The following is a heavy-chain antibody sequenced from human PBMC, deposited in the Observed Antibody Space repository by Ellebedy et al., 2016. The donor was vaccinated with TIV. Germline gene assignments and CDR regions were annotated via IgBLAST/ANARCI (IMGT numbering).Heavy chain of an antibody. CDR2: ISWNSAGT. Sequence: SLKISXVMSGLNFSNYAMNWVRHLPGKGLEWVSGISWNSAGTSYADPAGDRLTIFRDNDKKSLYLQIDNLRPEDTALYFCAKDTASAVSRPKDAYDVWGQGTMVTVSS. V-gene: IGHV3-9*01. CDR3: AKDTASAVSRPKDAYDV. J-gene: IGHJ3*01. CDR1: GLNFSNYA.